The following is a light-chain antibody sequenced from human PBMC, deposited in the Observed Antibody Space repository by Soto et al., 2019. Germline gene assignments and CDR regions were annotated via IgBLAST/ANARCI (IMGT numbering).Light chain of an antibody. CDR3: QEYGGSQA. CDR1: QSISSTY. J-gene: IGKJ4*01. Sequence: IGIPRCPATRSGSPGEGATRACRASQSISSTYLAWYQQKRGQAPRLLIYGASSRATGIPDRFCGSGSGSVFTLAISMRACEESALYFWQEYGGSQAVGAGTKVDI. CDR2: GAS. V-gene: IGKV3-20*01.